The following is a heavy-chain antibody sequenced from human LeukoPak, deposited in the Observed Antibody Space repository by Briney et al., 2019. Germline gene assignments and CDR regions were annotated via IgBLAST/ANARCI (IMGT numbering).Heavy chain of an antibody. J-gene: IGHJ4*02. V-gene: IGHV1-18*01. CDR3: ARGNIVVVPAATVGYFDY. CDR2: ISAYNGNT. Sequence: ASVKVSCKASGYTFTSYGISWVRQAPGQGLEWMGWISAYNGNTNYAQKLQGRVTMTTDTSTSTAYMELRSLRSDDTAVYYCARGNIVVVPAATVGYFDYWGQGTLVTVSS. CDR1: GYTFTSYG. D-gene: IGHD2-2*01.